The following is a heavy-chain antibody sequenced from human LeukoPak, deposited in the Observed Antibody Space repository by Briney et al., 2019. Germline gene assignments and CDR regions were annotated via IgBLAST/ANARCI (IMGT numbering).Heavy chain of an antibody. D-gene: IGHD3-9*01. J-gene: IGHJ3*02. CDR1: GFTVSSNY. CDR3: AREGLLYDIYAFDI. Sequence: GGPLRLSCAASGFTVSSNYMSWVRQAPGKGLEWVSVIYSGGSTYYADSVKGRFTISRDNSKNTLYLQMNSLRAEDTAVYYCAREGLLYDIYAFDIWGQGTMVTVSS. CDR2: IYSGGST. V-gene: IGHV3-53*01.